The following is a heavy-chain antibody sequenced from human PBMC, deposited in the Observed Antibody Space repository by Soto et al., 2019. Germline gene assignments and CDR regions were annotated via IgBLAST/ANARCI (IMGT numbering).Heavy chain of an antibody. Sequence: QVQLVESGGGVVQPGRSLRLSCAASGFTFSSYGMHWVRQAPGKGLEWVAVIWYDGSNKYYADSVKGRFTISRDNSKNTLYLQMNSLRAKDTAVYYCARGPQVGYCSGGSRYPPPKNWGQGTLVTVSS. V-gene: IGHV3-33*01. J-gene: IGHJ4*02. CDR3: ARGPQVGYCSGGSRYPPPKN. D-gene: IGHD2-15*01. CDR1: GFTFSSYG. CDR2: IWYDGSNK.